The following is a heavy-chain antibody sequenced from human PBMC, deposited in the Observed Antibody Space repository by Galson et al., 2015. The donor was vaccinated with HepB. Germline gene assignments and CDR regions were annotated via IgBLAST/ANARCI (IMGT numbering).Heavy chain of an antibody. V-gene: IGHV2-5*02. Sequence: PALVKPTQTLTLTCSFSGFSLSSSGVGVGWFRQPPGKALEWLALIYWDDDKRYSPSLRSRLTITKDTSKNQVVLTVTNMDPVDTATYYCAHKGGRGFPFDYWDQGTLVTVSS. CDR1: GFSLSSSGVG. D-gene: IGHD3-10*01. CDR3: AHKGGRGFPFDY. J-gene: IGHJ4*02. CDR2: IYWDDDK.